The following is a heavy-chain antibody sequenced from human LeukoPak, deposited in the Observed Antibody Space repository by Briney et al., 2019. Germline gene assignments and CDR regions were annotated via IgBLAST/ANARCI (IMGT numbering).Heavy chain of an antibody. V-gene: IGHV1-2*02. D-gene: IGHD5-12*01. Sequence: ASVKVSCKASGYTFIGYYMHWVRQAPGQGLEWMGWINPNGGGTNYSQNFQGRVTMTRDTSISTAYMELSRLRSDDTAVYYCARALYSGFDYWGQGTLVTVSS. CDR1: GYTFIGYY. CDR3: ARALYSGFDY. CDR2: INPNGGGT. J-gene: IGHJ4*02.